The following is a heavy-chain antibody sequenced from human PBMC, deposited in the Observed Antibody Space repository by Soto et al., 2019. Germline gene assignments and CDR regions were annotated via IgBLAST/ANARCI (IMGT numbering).Heavy chain of an antibody. D-gene: IGHD3-10*01. J-gene: IGHJ3*02. CDR3: ARDFVPGRMVRGVSAFDI. CDR2: ISAYNGNT. CDR1: GYTFIRYG. V-gene: IGHV1-18*04. Sequence: QVQLVQSGAEVKKPGASVKVSCKASGYTFIRYGISWVRQAPGQGLEWMGWISAYNGNTDYAQKVQGRVTMTTVTFTSTAYMELKSLRSDDTAVYYCARDFVPGRMVRGVSAFDIWGQGTMVTVSS.